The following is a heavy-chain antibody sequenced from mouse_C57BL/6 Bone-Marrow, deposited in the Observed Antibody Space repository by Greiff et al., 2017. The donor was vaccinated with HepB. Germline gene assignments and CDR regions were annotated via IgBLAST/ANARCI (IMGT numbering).Heavy chain of an antibody. Sequence: EVHLVESGGDLVKPGGSLKLSCAASGFTFSSYGMSWVRQTPDKRLEWVATISSGGSYTYYPDSVKGRFTISRDNAKNTLYLQMSSLKSEDTAMYYCARRGSSLAYWGQGTLVTVSA. D-gene: IGHD1-1*01. V-gene: IGHV5-6*01. J-gene: IGHJ3*01. CDR1: GFTFSSYG. CDR3: ARRGSSLAY. CDR2: ISSGGSYT.